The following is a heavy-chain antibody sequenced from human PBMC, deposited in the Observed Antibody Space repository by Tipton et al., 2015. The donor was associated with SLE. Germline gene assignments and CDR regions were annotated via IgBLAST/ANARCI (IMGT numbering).Heavy chain of an antibody. J-gene: IGHJ4*02. Sequence: QLVQSGAEVKKPGSSVKVSCRASGGSFSDYTISWVRQAPGQGLEWTGRIILILGETNYAQKFQGRVTISADKSTSTTYMELSSLGSEDTALYYCAAYINYPAYWGQGTLVTVSS. CDR3: AAYINYPAY. CDR1: GGSFSDYT. CDR2: IILILGET. D-gene: IGHD4-11*01. V-gene: IGHV1-69*09.